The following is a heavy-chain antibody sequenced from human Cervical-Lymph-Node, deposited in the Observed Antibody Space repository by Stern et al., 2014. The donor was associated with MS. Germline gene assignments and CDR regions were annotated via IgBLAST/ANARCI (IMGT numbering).Heavy chain of an antibody. CDR1: GFNFSAFD. CDR3: ARDLPRGGGNGMDV. Sequence: EVQLLESGGGLVQPGGSLRLPCAASGFNFSAFDMHWVPQVTGNRREWVSAISSAGDRYYPGSVKGRFTISRDSAKSSLYLQMNSLRAGDTAVYYCARDLPRGGGNGMDVWGQGTTVTVSS. J-gene: IGHJ6*02. D-gene: IGHD4-23*01. CDR2: ISSAGDR. V-gene: IGHV3-13*01.